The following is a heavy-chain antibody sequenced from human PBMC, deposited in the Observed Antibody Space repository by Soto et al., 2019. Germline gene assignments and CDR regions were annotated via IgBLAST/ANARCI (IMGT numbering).Heavy chain of an antibody. V-gene: IGHV3-23*01. Sequence: PGGSLRLSCAASGFTFSSYAMSWVRQAPGKGLEWVSAISGSGGSTYYADSVKGRFTISRDNSKNTLYLQMNSLRAEDTAVYYCAKGTHYDFWSGAINFDYWGQGTLVTVSS. D-gene: IGHD3-3*01. CDR2: ISGSGGST. CDR3: AKGTHYDFWSGAINFDY. CDR1: GFTFSSYA. J-gene: IGHJ4*02.